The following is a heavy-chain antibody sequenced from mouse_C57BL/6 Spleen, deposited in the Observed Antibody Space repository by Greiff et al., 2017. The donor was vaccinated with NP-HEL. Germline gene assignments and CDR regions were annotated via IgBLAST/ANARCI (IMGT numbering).Heavy chain of an antibody. J-gene: IGHJ2*01. V-gene: IGHV7-3*01. CDR3: ASLYDEDYFDY. CDR1: GFTFTDYY. D-gene: IGHD2-12*01. Sequence: EVPLVESGGGLVQPGGSLSLSCASSGFTFTDYYMSWVRQPPGKALEWLGFIRNKANGYTTEYSASVKGRFTISRDNSQSILYLQMNALRAEDSATYYCASLYDEDYFDYWGQGTTLTVSS. CDR2: IRNKANGYTT.